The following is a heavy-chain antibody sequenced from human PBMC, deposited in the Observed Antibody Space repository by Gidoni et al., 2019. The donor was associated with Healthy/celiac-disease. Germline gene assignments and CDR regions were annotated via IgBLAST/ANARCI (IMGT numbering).Heavy chain of an antibody. J-gene: IGHJ1*01. CDR3: ARLGARGVTHGDFQH. V-gene: IGHV5-51*01. Sequence: EVQLVKSGAEVKKPGESRKIYCKGSGYSFTSYWIGWVRQMPGKGLEWMGIIYPGDSDTRYSPSFQGQVTISADKSISTAYLQWSSLKASDTAMYYCARLGARGVTHGDFQHWGQGTLVTVSS. CDR2: IYPGDSDT. D-gene: IGHD2-21*02. CDR1: GYSFTSYW.